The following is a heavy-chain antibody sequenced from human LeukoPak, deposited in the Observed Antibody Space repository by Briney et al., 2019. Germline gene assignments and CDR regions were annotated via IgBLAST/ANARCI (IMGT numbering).Heavy chain of an antibody. D-gene: IGHD4-23*01. Sequence: GGSLRLSCAASGFTFSSYSMNWVRQAPGKGLEWVSSISSSSYIYYADSVKGRLTISRDNAKNSLYLQMNSLRAEDTAVYYCARDFYPYGGNSGFEYWGQGTLVTVSS. J-gene: IGHJ4*02. CDR2: ISSSSYI. CDR3: ARDFYPYGGNSGFEY. CDR1: GFTFSSYS. V-gene: IGHV3-21*01.